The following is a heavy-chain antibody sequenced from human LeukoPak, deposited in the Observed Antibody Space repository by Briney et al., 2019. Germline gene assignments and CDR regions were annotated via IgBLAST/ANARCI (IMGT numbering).Heavy chain of an antibody. D-gene: IGHD3-16*01. CDR3: ARGLGTYTTSWYHFYGMDF. Sequence: QPGGSLRHSCAASGFAVSNIYMNWVRQAPGKGLEWVSVIFGGDSTYYADSVKGRFTISRDNSKNTVYLQMNSLRADDTAVYHCARGLGTYTTSWYHFYGMDFWGLGTTVTVS. CDR2: IFGGDST. J-gene: IGHJ6*02. V-gene: IGHV3-66*01. CDR1: GFAVSNIY.